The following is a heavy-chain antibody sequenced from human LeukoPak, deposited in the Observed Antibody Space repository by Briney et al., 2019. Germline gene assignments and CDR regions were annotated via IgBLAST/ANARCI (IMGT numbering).Heavy chain of an antibody. CDR3: ARGVDSGLLGY. Sequence: KTSETLSLTCTVPGGSISSHYWSWIRQPPGKGLKWNGYIYYSGSTNYNPSLKSRVTISVDTSKNQFSLKLSSVTAADTAVYYCARGVDSGLLGYWGQGTLVTVSS. CDR2: IYYSGST. J-gene: IGHJ4*02. V-gene: IGHV4-59*11. D-gene: IGHD3-10*01. CDR1: GGSISSHY.